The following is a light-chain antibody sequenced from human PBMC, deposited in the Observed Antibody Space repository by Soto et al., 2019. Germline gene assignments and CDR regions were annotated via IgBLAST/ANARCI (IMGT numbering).Light chain of an antibody. J-gene: IGLJ3*02. Sequence: NFMLTQPHSVSESPGKTVTISCTRSSGSIASNYVQWYQQRPGSAPTTVIYEDNQRPSGVPDRFSGSIDSSSNSASLTISGLKTEDEADYYCQSYDSSNPNWVFGGGTKVTVL. CDR3: QSYDSSNPNWV. CDR1: SGSIASNY. V-gene: IGLV6-57*04. CDR2: EDN.